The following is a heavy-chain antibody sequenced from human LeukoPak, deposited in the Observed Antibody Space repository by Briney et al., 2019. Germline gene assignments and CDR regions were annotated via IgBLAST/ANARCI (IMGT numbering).Heavy chain of an antibody. V-gene: IGHV1-3*01. CDR3: ASSSYSDYYYYGMDV. CDR2: INAGNGNT. Sequence: ASVKVSCKASGYTFTSYAMHWVRQAPGQRLEWMGWINAGNGNTKYSQKFQGRVTITRDTSASTAYMGLSSLRSEDTAVYYCASSSYSDYYYYGMDVWGQGTTVTVSS. J-gene: IGHJ6*02. D-gene: IGHD1-26*01. CDR1: GYTFTSYA.